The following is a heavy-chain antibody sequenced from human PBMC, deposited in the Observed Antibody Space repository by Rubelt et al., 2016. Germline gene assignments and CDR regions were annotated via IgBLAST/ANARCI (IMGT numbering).Heavy chain of an antibody. J-gene: IGHJ4*02. CDR1: GGSVSSGSYY. D-gene: IGHD2-2*01. CDR2: IYYSGST. Sequence: QVQLQESGPGLVKPSETLSLTCTVSGGSVSSGSYYWGWIRLPPGKGLEWIGTIYYSGSTYYNPSLNSRVTISVDTSKNQFSRKLGSVTAADTALYYCARRLMPSYYFAYWGQGMLVTVSS. V-gene: IGHV4-39*01. CDR3: ARRLMPSYYFAY.